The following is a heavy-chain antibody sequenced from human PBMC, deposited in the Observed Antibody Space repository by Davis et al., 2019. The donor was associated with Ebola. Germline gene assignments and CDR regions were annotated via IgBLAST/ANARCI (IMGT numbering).Heavy chain of an antibody. Sequence: SETLSLTCTVSGGSISSGGYYWSWIRQPPGKGLEWIGEINHSGSTNYNPPLKSRVTISVDTSKNQFSLKLSSVTAADTAVYYCARVFSIQLWGGMDYYYYYYMDVWGKGTTVTVSS. J-gene: IGHJ6*03. CDR3: ARVFSIQLWGGMDYYYYYYMDV. V-gene: IGHV4-39*07. CDR1: GGSISSGGYY. CDR2: INHSGST. D-gene: IGHD5-18*01.